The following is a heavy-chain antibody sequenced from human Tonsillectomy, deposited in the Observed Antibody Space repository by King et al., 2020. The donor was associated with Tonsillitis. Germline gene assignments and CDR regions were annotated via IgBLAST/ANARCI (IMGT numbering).Heavy chain of an antibody. J-gene: IGHJ4*02. Sequence: VQLVESGGGVVQPGRSLRLSCAASGFTFSSYGMHWVRQAPGKGLEWVAVISYDGSNKYYADSVKGRFTISRDNSKNTLYLQMNSLRAEDTAVYYCAKGRGRGYYPGGGENWGQGTLVTVSS. CDR1: GFTFSSYG. CDR2: ISYDGSNK. V-gene: IGHV3-30*18. D-gene: IGHD3-10*01. CDR3: AKGRGRGYYPGGGEN.